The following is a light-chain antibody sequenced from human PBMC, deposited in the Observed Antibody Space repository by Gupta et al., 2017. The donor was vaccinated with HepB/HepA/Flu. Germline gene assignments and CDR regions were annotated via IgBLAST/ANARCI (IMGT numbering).Light chain of an antibody. CDR2: GKN. J-gene: IGLJ1*01. CDR3: NSRDSSGNHLYV. Sequence: SSELTQDPAVSVALGQTGRITCQGDSLRSTYASWYQQKPGQAPGLVIYGKNNRPSGIPDRFSGSSSGNTASLTITGAQAEDEADYYCNSRDSSGNHLYVFGTGTKVTVL. CDR1: SLRSTY. V-gene: IGLV3-19*01.